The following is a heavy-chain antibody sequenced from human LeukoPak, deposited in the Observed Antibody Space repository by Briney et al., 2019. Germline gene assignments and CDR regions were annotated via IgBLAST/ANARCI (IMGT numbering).Heavy chain of an antibody. Sequence: GGSLRLSCAASGFSFNRYGMTWVRQAPGKGLEWVSYISSSSSYIFYADSVKGRFTISRDNAKDSLSLQMNSLRAEDTAVYYCARDGAPHCSYMSWYFDPWGQGTLVTVSS. J-gene: IGHJ5*02. CDR2: ISSSSSYI. V-gene: IGHV3-21*01. D-gene: IGHD6-13*01. CDR1: GFSFNRYG. CDR3: ARDGAPHCSYMSWYFDP.